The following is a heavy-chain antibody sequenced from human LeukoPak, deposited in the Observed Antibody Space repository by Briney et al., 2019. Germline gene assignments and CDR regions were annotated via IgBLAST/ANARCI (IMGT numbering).Heavy chain of an antibody. CDR2: ISAYNGNT. J-gene: IGHJ4*02. Sequence: ASVKVSCKASGYTFTSYGISWVRQAPGQGLEWMGWISAYNGNTNYAQKLQGRVTMTTDTSTSTAYMELRSLRSDDTAVYYCARLPGYYDSSGRDYWGQGTLVTVFS. D-gene: IGHD3-22*01. CDR3: ARLPGYYDSSGRDY. V-gene: IGHV1-18*01. CDR1: GYTFTSYG.